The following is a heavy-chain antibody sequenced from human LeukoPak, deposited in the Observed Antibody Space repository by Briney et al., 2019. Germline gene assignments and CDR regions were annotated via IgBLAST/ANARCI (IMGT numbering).Heavy chain of an antibody. Sequence: GGSLRLSCAASGFTFSSYSMNWVRQAPGKGLEWVSSISSSSSYIYYADSVKGRFTISRDNAKNSLYLQMNSLRAEDTAVYYCARDTLERRRAGLEDWGQGTLVTVSS. V-gene: IGHV3-21*01. D-gene: IGHD1-1*01. CDR3: ARDTLERRRAGLED. CDR2: ISSSSSYI. J-gene: IGHJ4*02. CDR1: GFTFSSYS.